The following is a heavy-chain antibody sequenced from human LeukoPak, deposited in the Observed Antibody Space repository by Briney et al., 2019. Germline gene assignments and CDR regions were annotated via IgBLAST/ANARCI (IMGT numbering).Heavy chain of an antibody. V-gene: IGHV3-33*01. D-gene: IGHD3-9*01. CDR3: ARSIGLTGGGVDV. J-gene: IGHJ6*02. CDR1: GFTFGGYG. Sequence: PGGSLRLSCAGSGFTFGGYGMHWFRQTPGKGLEWVAVIAYDGSRAFYADSVKGRFTISRDNSKNTMSVQMDDLRAEDTAVYYCARSIGLTGGGVDVWGQGTTVTVSS. CDR2: IAYDGSRA.